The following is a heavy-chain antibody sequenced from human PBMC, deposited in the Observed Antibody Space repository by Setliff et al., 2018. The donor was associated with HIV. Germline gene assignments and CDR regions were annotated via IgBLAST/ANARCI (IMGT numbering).Heavy chain of an antibody. CDR2: IYYSGST. CDR1: GGSINTYY. CDR3: ARPSNYGSGSYGAFDI. Sequence: SETLSLTCTVSGGSINTYYWSWIRQPPGKGLEWIGYIYYSGSTNYNASLKSRATISVDTSKNQFSLKLKSATAADTAVYYCARPSNYGSGSYGAFDIWGQGTMVTV. V-gene: IGHV4-59*08. J-gene: IGHJ3*02. D-gene: IGHD3-10*01.